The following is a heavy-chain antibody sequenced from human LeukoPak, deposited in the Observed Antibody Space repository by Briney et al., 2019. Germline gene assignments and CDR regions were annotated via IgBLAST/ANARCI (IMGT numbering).Heavy chain of an antibody. CDR3: ARQDSSGWYNCYYYMDV. CDR1: GFTFSSYA. Sequence: GGSLRLSCAASGFTFSSYAMSWVRQAPGKGLEWVSAISGSGGSTYYADSVKGRFTISRDNAKNSLYLQMNSLRAEDTAVYYCARQDSSGWYNCYYYMDVWGKGTTVTVSS. D-gene: IGHD6-19*01. CDR2: ISGSGGST. J-gene: IGHJ6*03. V-gene: IGHV3-23*01.